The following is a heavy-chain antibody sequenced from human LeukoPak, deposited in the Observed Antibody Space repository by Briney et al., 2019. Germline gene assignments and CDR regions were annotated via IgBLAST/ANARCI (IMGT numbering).Heavy chain of an antibody. CDR1: GFTFSDYY. Sequence: QPGGSLRLSCAASGFTFSDYYMSWVRQASGKGLEWVGRIRSKANSYAAAYAASVKGRFTISRDDSKNTAFLQTNSLQTEDTAVYYCARLAWGTDFDYWGQGTLVTVSS. D-gene: IGHD1/OR15-1a*01. CDR2: IRSKANSYAA. V-gene: IGHV3-73*01. CDR3: ARLAWGTDFDY. J-gene: IGHJ4*02.